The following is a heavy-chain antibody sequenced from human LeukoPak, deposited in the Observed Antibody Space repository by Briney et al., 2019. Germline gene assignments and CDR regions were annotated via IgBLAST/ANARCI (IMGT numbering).Heavy chain of an antibody. CDR1: GYSFTNYW. CDR3: ARRYASSDWYYFDY. D-gene: IGHD6-13*01. CDR2: IYAGDFDT. J-gene: IGHJ4*02. Sequence: GESLKISCKGSGYSFTNYWIAWVRQMPGKGLEWMGIIYAGDFDTRYSPSFQGQVTISADKSINTAYLQWSNLEASDTAMYYCARRYASSDWYYFDYWGQGTLVTVSS. V-gene: IGHV5-51*01.